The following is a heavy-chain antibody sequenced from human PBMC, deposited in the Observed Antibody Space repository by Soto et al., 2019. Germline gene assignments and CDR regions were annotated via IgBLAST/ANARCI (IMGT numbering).Heavy chain of an antibody. CDR3: ARDGIVLRFLEWLRYWFDP. CDR2: ISAYNGNT. V-gene: IGHV1-18*01. J-gene: IGHJ5*02. Sequence: ASVKVSCKASGYTFTSYGISWVRQAPGQGLEWMGWISAYNGNTNYAQKLQGRVTMTTDTSTSTAYMELRSLRSDDTAVYYCARDGIVLRFLEWLRYWFDPWGQGTLVTVSS. CDR1: GYTFTSYG. D-gene: IGHD3-3*01.